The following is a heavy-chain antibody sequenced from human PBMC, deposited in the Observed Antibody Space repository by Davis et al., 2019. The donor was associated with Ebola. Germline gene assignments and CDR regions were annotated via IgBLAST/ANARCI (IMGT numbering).Heavy chain of an antibody. CDR2: INPSCGST. V-gene: IGHV1-46*01. J-gene: IGHJ6*04. D-gene: IGHD2-15*01. Sequence: AASVKVPCKASGYTFTSYYMHWVRQAPGQGLEWMGIINPSCGSTSYAQKFQGRVTLTRDTSTSTVYMELSSLRSEDTAVYYCAREALVVVAATPAGFYYGMDVWGKGTTVTVSS. CDR1: GYTFTSYY. CDR3: AREALVVVAATPAGFYYGMDV.